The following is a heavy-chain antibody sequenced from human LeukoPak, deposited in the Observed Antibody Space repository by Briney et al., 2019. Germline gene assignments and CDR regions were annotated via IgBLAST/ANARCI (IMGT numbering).Heavy chain of an antibody. Sequence: PGGSLRLSCAASGFTFSNYNMNWVRQAPGKGLEWVSSISSSSSYIYYADSVKGRFTISRDNAKNSLYLQMNSLRAEDTAVYYCARESRPGYYDSSGDYWGQGTLVTVSS. V-gene: IGHV3-21*01. CDR1: GFTFSNYN. J-gene: IGHJ4*02. CDR3: ARESRPGYYDSSGDY. CDR2: ISSSSSYI. D-gene: IGHD3-22*01.